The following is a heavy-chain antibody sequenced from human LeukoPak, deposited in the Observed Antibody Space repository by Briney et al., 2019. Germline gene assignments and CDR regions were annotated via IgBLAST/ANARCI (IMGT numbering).Heavy chain of an antibody. Sequence: GGSLRLSCAASGFTLSGYWMSWVRQAPGKGLEWVANIKQDGSEKYYVDSVKGRFTISGDNAKNSLYLQMNSLRVEDTAVYYCARDSHASSWYQDYWGQGTLVTVSS. J-gene: IGHJ4*02. CDR3: ARDSHASSWYQDY. CDR2: IKQDGSEK. D-gene: IGHD6-13*01. V-gene: IGHV3-7*03. CDR1: GFTLSGYW.